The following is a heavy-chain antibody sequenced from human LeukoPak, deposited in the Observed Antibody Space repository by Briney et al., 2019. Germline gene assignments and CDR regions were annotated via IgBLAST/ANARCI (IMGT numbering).Heavy chain of an antibody. CDR1: GFTVSSYA. Sequence: GGSLRLSCAASGFTVSSYAMSWVRQAPGKGLEWVSAISGSGGSTYYADSVKGRFTISRDNSKNTLYLQMNSLRAEDTAVYYCAKRRWSDYYFDYWGQGTLVTVSS. CDR2: ISGSGGST. D-gene: IGHD4-23*01. V-gene: IGHV3-23*01. CDR3: AKRRWSDYYFDY. J-gene: IGHJ4*02.